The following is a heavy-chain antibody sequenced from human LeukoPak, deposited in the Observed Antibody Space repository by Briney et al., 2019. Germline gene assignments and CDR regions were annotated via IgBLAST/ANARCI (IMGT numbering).Heavy chain of an antibody. CDR2: ISAYNGNT. V-gene: IGHV1-18*01. J-gene: IGHJ5*02. D-gene: IGHD5-18*01. CDR1: GYTFTSYG. Sequence: ASVKVSCKASGYTFTSYGISWVRQAPGQGLERMGWISAYNGNTNYAQKLQGRVTMTTDTSTSTAYMELRSLRSDDTAVYYCAREYGYSYGFNWFDPWGQGTLVTVSS. CDR3: AREYGYSYGFNWFDP.